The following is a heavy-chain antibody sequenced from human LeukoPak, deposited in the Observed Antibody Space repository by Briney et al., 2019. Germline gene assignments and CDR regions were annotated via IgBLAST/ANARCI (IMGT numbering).Heavy chain of an antibody. Sequence: GGSLNLSGVALGLIFPNYVMSRVRQAPGRGLEWASSIGASGHTTYYADSVKGRFTISRDNSKNTLYLQMNSLRVEDTAIYYCAQHMSRASHPFDYWGQGTLVTVSS. D-gene: IGHD2-21*01. CDR2: IGASGHTT. J-gene: IGHJ4*02. CDR1: GLIFPNYV. V-gene: IGHV3-23*01. CDR3: AQHMSRASHPFDY.